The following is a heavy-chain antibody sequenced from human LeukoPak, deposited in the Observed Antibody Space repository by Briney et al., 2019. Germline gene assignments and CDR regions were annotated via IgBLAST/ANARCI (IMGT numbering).Heavy chain of an antibody. D-gene: IGHD3-10*01. Sequence: PGGSLRLSCAASGFTFSGYGMHWVRQAPGKGLERVAFIRYDGSNEDYADSVKGRFTISRDNSKNTLYLQMNSLRAEDTAVYYCARGFSESTPGGFDYWGQGTLVTVSS. CDR1: GFTFSGYG. J-gene: IGHJ4*02. CDR3: ARGFSESTPGGFDY. CDR2: IRYDGSNE. V-gene: IGHV3-30*02.